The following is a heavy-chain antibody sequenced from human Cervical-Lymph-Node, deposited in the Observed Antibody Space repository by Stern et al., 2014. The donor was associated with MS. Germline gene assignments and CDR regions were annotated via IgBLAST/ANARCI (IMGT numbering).Heavy chain of an antibody. D-gene: IGHD5-12*01. CDR1: GYSFTSYW. CDR2: IYPCDPNP. J-gene: IGHJ4*02. Sequence: VQLVQSGAEVKKPGESLKISCKGSGYSFTSYWIGWVRQMPGKGLEWMGIIYPCDPNPRSSPSFQGQVPISADNSISTAYLQWSSLKASDTAMYYCARNPYSGHGFDYWGQGTLVTVSS. CDR3: ARNPYSGHGFDY. V-gene: IGHV5-51*01.